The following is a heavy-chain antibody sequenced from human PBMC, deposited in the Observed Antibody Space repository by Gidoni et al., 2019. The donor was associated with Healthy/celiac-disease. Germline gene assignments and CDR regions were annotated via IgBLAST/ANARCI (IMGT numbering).Heavy chain of an antibody. Sequence: QVQLQQWGAGLLKPSETLSLTCAVYGGSFSGYYWSWIRQPPGKGLEWIGEINHSGSTNYNPSLKSRVTISVDTSKNLFSLKLSSVTAADTAVYYCARGGEQWLSWFDPWGQGTLVTVSS. CDR1: GGSFSGYY. D-gene: IGHD6-19*01. CDR3: ARGGEQWLSWFDP. J-gene: IGHJ5*02. V-gene: IGHV4-34*01. CDR2: INHSGST.